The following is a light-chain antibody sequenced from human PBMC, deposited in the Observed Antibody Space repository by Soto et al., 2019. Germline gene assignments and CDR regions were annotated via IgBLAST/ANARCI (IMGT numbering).Light chain of an antibody. J-gene: IGKJ1*01. CDR2: GAS. CDR1: QSVTDNY. CDR3: QQYTRAPLT. V-gene: IGKV3-20*01. Sequence: EIVLTQSPATLSLSPGERATLSCRASQSVTDNYLAWYQLKPGQAPRLVISGASSRTSGIPDRFSAGGSGTDFTLTISRLEPEDFAVYYCQQYTRAPLTFGQGTKVDIK.